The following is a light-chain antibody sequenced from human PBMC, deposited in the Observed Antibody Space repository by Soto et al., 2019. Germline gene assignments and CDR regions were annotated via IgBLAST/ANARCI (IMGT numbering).Light chain of an antibody. J-gene: IGKJ5*01. CDR3: QQYSNWPIT. V-gene: IGKV3D-20*02. CDR2: GAS. CDR1: QSVSSSY. Sequence: EIVLTQSPGTQSLSPGERATFSCRASQSVSSSYLAWYQQKRGQAPRRLIYGASIRATGIPDRFSGSGSGTDFTLTISSLEPEDFAVYYCQQYSNWPITFGQGTRLEIK.